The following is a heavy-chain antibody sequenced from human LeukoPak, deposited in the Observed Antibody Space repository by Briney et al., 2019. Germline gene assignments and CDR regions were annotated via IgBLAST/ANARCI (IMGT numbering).Heavy chain of an antibody. D-gene: IGHD3-3*01. V-gene: IGHV1-2*02. CDR2: INPNSGGT. Sequence: ASVKVSCKSSGYTFTGYYMHWVRQAPGQGLEWMGWINPNSGGTNYAQQFQGRVTMTRETSISTAYMGLSRLRSDDTAVYYCARGTVLRFLEWLSTGYFDLWGRGTLVTVSS. CDR3: ARGTVLRFLEWLSTGYFDL. CDR1: GYTFTGYY. J-gene: IGHJ2*01.